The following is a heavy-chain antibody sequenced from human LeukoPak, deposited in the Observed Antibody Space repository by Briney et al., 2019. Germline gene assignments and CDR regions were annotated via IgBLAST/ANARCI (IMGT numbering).Heavy chain of an antibody. V-gene: IGHV3-21*01. J-gene: IGHJ5*02. CDR2: ITSSSSYI. CDR1: GFTVSSNY. CDR3: AREMLAAVAAQS. Sequence: PGGSLRLSCAASGFTVSSNYMSWVRQAPGKGLEWVSSITSSSSYIYYADSVKGRFTISRDNAKNSLYLQMNSLRAEDTAVYYCAREMLAAVAAQSWGQGTLVTVSS. D-gene: IGHD6-19*01.